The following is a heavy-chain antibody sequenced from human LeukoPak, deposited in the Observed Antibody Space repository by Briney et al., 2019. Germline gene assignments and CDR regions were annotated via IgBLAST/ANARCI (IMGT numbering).Heavy chain of an antibody. CDR3: ARHYYDSSGYYHGGAFDI. V-gene: IGHV6-1*01. J-gene: IGHJ3*02. D-gene: IGHD3-22*01. CDR2: TYYRSKWYN. CDR1: GDSVSSNSAA. Sequence: SQTLSLTCAISGDSVSSNSAAWTWIRQSPSRGLEWLGRTYYRSKWYNDYAVSVKSRITINPDTSKNQFSLQLNSVTPEDTAVYYCARHYYDSSGYYHGGAFDIWGQGTMVTVSS.